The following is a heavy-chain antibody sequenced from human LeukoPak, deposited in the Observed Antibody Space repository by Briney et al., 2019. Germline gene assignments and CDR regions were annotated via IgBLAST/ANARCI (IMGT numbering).Heavy chain of an antibody. V-gene: IGHV3-30*18. Sequence: PGGSLRLSCAASGFTFSSYGMHWVRQAPGKGLEWVTTISYDGSNKYYTDSVKGRFTVSRDNSGNTLYLQMNSLRAEDMAVYYCAKDLRNYYAFDIWGQGTMVTVSS. J-gene: IGHJ3*02. CDR3: AKDLRNYYAFDI. D-gene: IGHD4-11*01. CDR1: GFTFSSYG. CDR2: ISYDGSNK.